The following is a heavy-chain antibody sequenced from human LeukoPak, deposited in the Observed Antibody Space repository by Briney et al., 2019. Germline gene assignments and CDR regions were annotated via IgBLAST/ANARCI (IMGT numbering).Heavy chain of an antibody. CDR1: GYTFTSYD. CDR2: MNPNSGNT. Sequence: ASVNVSFKPSGYTFTSYDINWVRQATGQGLEWMGWMNPNSGNTGYAQKFQGRVTMTRNTSISTAYMELSSLRSEDTAVYYCAVGRQQLKDAFDIWGQGTMVTVSS. V-gene: IGHV1-8*01. CDR3: AVGRQQLKDAFDI. D-gene: IGHD6-13*01. J-gene: IGHJ3*02.